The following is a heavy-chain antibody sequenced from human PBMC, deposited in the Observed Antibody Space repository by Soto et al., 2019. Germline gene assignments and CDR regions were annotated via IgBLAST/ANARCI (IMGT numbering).Heavy chain of an antibody. Sequence: PSETLSLTCAVSGGSISSGGYSWSWIRQPPGKGLEWIGYIYHSGSTYYNPSLKSRVTISLDRSKKQFSLKLSSVTAAETAVYYCARGMTTVTTLDYWGKGPLVTVSS. CDR2: IYHSGST. J-gene: IGHJ4*02. CDR1: GGSISSGGYS. V-gene: IGHV4-30-2*01. D-gene: IGHD4-17*01. CDR3: ARGMTTVTTLDY.